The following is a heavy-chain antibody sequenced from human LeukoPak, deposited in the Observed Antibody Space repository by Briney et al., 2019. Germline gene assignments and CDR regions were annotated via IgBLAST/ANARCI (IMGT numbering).Heavy chain of an antibody. Sequence: ASVKVSCKASGYTFTGYYMHWVRQAPGQGLEWMGWINPNSGGTNYAQKFQGRVTMTRDTSISTAYTELSRLRSDDTAVYYCARVLSSSWGAYYYYGMDVWGRGTTVTVSS. CDR1: GYTFTGYY. CDR2: INPNSGGT. CDR3: ARVLSSSWGAYYYYGMDV. J-gene: IGHJ6*02. V-gene: IGHV1-2*02. D-gene: IGHD6-13*01.